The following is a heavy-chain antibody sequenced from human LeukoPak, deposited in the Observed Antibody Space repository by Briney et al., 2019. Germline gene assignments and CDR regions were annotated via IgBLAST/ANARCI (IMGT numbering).Heavy chain of an antibody. CDR3: ARGNTAMVFDY. CDR1: GFTFSSYA. J-gene: IGHJ4*02. V-gene: IGHV3-21*01. D-gene: IGHD5-18*01. Sequence: GGSLRLSCAASGFTFSSYAMHWVRQAPGKGLEWVSSISSSSSYIYYADSVKGRFTISRDNAKNSLYLQMNSLRAEDTAVYYCARGNTAMVFDYWGQGTLVTVSS. CDR2: ISSSSSYI.